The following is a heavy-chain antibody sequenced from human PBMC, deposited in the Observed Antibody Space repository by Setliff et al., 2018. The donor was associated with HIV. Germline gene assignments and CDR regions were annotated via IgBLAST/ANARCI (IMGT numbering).Heavy chain of an antibody. Sequence: ASVKVSCKPSGHTFTGYYIHWVRQAPGQGLEWMGRINPNSAITSYAQNFQGRVSMTRDTSINTAYMELNRLRSDDTAVYYCARDSSRSSPDYYYYGMDVWGQGTTVTVSS. CDR1: GHTFTGYY. V-gene: IGHV1-2*06. J-gene: IGHJ6*02. CDR2: INPNSAIT. CDR3: ARDSSRSSPDYYYYGMDV. D-gene: IGHD6-13*01.